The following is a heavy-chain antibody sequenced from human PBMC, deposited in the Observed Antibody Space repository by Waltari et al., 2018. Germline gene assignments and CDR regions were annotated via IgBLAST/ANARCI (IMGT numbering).Heavy chain of an antibody. CDR2: LNPNTGGT. D-gene: IGHD2-2*01. J-gene: IGHJ5*02. Sequence: QLVQSGAEVRKPGASVKFSCKASGYNLPGHYIHWVRQAPGQGLEWMGWLNPNTGGTKYAQKFQGRVTMTRDTSISTAYMELSNVTSDDTAVYYCARDLSTSSLFYWFDPWGQGSLVTVSS. CDR1: GYNLPGHY. V-gene: IGHV1-2*02. CDR3: ARDLSTSSLFYWFDP.